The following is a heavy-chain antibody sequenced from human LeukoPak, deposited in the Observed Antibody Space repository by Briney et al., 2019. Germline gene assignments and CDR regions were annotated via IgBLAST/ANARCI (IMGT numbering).Heavy chain of an antibody. J-gene: IGHJ4*02. CDR2: TYYRSKWYD. CDR3: GGGWNSGNFWY. Sequence: SQTLSLTCAISGDTVSTNSGVWNWIRHSPSRGLEWLGRTYYRSKWYDDYAVSLRSRININADTSKNQFSLQLTSVTHEDTAVYSCGGGWNSGNFWYWCQGTLVTVSS. D-gene: IGHD1-26*01. CDR1: GDTVSTNSGV. V-gene: IGHV6-1*01.